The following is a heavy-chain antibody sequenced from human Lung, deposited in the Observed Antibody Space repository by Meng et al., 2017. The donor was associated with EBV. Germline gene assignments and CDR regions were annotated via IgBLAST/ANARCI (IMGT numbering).Heavy chain of an antibody. V-gene: IGHV3-33*01. CDR3: ARDFWRLAYYFDY. CDR2: IWSDGSYD. CDR1: GFTFRRYG. D-gene: IGHD2-21*02. Sequence: QVQLVESGGGVVQPGRSLRLSCAASGFTFRRYGMHWVRQAPGKGLEWVAVIWSDGSYDYYADSVKGRFTISRDNSKNTLYLQMNSLRAEDTAVYYCARDFWRLAYYFDYWGQGSLVTVSS. J-gene: IGHJ4*02.